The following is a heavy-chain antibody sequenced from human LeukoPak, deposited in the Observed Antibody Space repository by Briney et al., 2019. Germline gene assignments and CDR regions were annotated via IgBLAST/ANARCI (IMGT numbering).Heavy chain of an antibody. Sequence: ASVKVSCKASGYTFTSYGISWVRQAPGQGLEWMGWISAYNGNTNYAQKLQGRDTMTTDTSTSTAYVELRSLRSDGTAVYYCARDVGGDCWFDPWGQGTLVTVSS. V-gene: IGHV1-18*01. CDR3: ARDVGGDCWFDP. D-gene: IGHD2-21*02. CDR1: GYTFTSYG. J-gene: IGHJ5*02. CDR2: ISAYNGNT.